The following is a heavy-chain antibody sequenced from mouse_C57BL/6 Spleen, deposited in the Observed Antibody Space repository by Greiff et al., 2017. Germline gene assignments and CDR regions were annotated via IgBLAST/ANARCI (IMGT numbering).Heavy chain of an antibody. V-gene: IGHV1-4*01. Sequence: QVQLQQSGAELARPGASVKMSCKASGYTFTSYTMHWVKQRPGQGLEWIGYINPSSGYTKYNQKFKDKATLTADKSSSTAYMQLSSLTSEDSAVYYGAREGTTSSFAYWGQGTLVTVSA. CDR2: INPSSGYT. CDR1: GYTFTSYT. D-gene: IGHD2-14*01. CDR3: AREGTTSSFAY. J-gene: IGHJ3*01.